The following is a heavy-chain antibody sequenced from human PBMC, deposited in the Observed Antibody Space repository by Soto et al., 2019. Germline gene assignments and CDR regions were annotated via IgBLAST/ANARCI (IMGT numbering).Heavy chain of an antibody. CDR2: ISNSGGST. CDR1: GFTFSSFA. Sequence: SLRLSCAASGFTFSSFAMSWVRQAPGKGLEWVSAISNSGGSTYYADSVKGRFTISRDNSKNTLYLQMNSLRAEDTAVYYCAKVFDYYYYGMDVWGQGTTVTVSS. V-gene: IGHV3-23*01. CDR3: AKVFDYYYYGMDV. J-gene: IGHJ6*02.